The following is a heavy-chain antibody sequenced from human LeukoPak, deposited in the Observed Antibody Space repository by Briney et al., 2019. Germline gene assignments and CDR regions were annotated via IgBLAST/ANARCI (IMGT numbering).Heavy chain of an antibody. V-gene: IGHV1-2*02. J-gene: IGHJ5*02. CDR3: AREGFTYGRDWFDP. D-gene: IGHD2/OR15-2a*01. CDR1: GYTFTGYY. CDR2: INPNSGGT. Sequence: ASVKVSCKASGYTFTGYYMHWVRQTPGQGLEWMGWINPNSGGTNYAQKFQGRVTMTRDTSISTAYMELSRLRSDDTAVYYCAREGFTYGRDWFDPWGQGTLVTVSS.